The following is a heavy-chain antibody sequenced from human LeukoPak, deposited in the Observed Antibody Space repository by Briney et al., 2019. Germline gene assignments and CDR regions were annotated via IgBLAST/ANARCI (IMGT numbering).Heavy chain of an antibody. CDR3: ARDPFNDWPFDY. Sequence: PGGSLRLSCAASGFTFSSYGMHWVRQAPGKGLEWVAVISYDGSNKYYADSVKGRFTISRDNSKNTLYLQMNSLRAEDTAVYYCARDPFNDWPFDYWGQGTLVTVSS. D-gene: IGHD3-9*01. J-gene: IGHJ4*02. CDR2: ISYDGSNK. V-gene: IGHV3-30*03. CDR1: GFTFSSYG.